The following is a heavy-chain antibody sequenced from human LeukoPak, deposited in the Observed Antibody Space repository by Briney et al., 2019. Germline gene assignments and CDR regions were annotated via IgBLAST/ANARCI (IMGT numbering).Heavy chain of an antibody. Sequence: SQTLSLTCAVSGGSISSGDYSWSWIRQPPGKGLEWIGYIYYSGSTYYSPSLKSRVAISVDTSKNQFSLKLSSVTAADTAIYYCARGRGWSTGCWFDPWGQGTLVTVSS. J-gene: IGHJ5*02. CDR3: ARGRGWSTGCWFDP. CDR2: IYYSGST. CDR1: GGSISSGDYS. V-gene: IGHV4-30-4*08. D-gene: IGHD1-26*01.